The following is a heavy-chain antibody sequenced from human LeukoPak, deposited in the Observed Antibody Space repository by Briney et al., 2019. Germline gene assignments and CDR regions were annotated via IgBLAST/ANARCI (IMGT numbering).Heavy chain of an antibody. CDR2: IWYDGSNK. CDR1: GFTLSSYG. J-gene: IGHJ4*02. V-gene: IGHV3-33*01. Sequence: GGSLSLSCAASGFTLSSYGTQWVRPAPGEGLEWVAAIWYDGSNKDYADSVKGRFTISRDNSKNTLYLQMNSLRAEDTAVYYCARDQGNIVTGSPDYWGQGTLVTVSS. CDR3: ARDQGNIVTGSPDY. D-gene: IGHD3-9*01.